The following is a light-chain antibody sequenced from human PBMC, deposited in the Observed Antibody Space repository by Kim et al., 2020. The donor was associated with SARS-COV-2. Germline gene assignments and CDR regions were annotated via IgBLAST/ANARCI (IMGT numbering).Light chain of an antibody. J-gene: IGKJ1*01. CDR1: QSVSSSY. CDR3: QQDYNFWT. Sequence: PGERVTLSCRASQSVSSSYLTWYQQKPGQAPRLLIYGASTRATSIPARFSGSGSGTDFTLTISSLQPEDFAVYYCQQDYNFWTFGQGIKVDIK. V-gene: IGKV3D-7*01. CDR2: GAS.